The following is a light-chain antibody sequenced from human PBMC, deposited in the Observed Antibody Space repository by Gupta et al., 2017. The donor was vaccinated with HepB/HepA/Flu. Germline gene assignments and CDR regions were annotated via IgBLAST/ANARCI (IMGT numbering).Light chain of an antibody. CDR1: SLRKFR. Sequence: SSDLTQDPAVSVALGQTVRITCQGDSLRKFRATWYHVKPGQAPLLVIYSTNKRPSGIPDRFSGSSSRNTASLTITATQAEDEADYYCNSRSSSANQLLFAGGTRLTVL. CDR3: NSRSSSANQLL. CDR2: STN. J-gene: IGLJ2*01. V-gene: IGLV3-19*01.